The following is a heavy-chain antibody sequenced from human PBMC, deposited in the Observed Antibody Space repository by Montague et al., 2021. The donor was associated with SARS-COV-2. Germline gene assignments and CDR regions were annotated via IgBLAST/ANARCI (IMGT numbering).Heavy chain of an antibody. Sequence: TLSLTCSVSGGSIRSGGYSWSWIRQPPGKGLEWIGYFYHSGSIYYNPSLKSRVTISVDRSKNHFSLKLTSVTAADTAVYYCARCWGGSYSDDAFDIWGQGTLVTVST. V-gene: IGHV4-30-2*01. CDR2: FYHSGSI. CDR1: GGSIRSGGYS. CDR3: ARCWGGSYSDDAFDI. D-gene: IGHD1-26*01. J-gene: IGHJ4*02.